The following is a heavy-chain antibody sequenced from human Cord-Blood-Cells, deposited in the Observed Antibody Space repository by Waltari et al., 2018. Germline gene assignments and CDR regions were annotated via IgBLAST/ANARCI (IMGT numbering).Heavy chain of an antibody. Sequence: QVQLQQWGAGLLKPSETLSLTCAVYGGSFSGYYWSWIRQTPGKGLEWIGEINHSGSTNYNPSLKSRVTISVDTSKNQFSLKLSSVTAADTAVYYCARVDSSSWLNWFDPWGQGTLVTVSS. CDR2: INHSGST. V-gene: IGHV4-34*01. J-gene: IGHJ5*02. D-gene: IGHD6-13*01. CDR1: GGSFSGYY. CDR3: ARVDSSSWLNWFDP.